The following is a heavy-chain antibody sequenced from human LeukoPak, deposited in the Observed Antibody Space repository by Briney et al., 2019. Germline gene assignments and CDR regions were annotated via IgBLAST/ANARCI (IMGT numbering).Heavy chain of an antibody. Sequence: PSETLPLTCTVSGGSISSYYWSWIRRPPGKGLEWIGYIYYSGSTNYNPSLKSRVTISVDTSKNQFSLKLSSVTAADTAVYYCARGKGYFDYWGQGTLVTVSS. CDR1: GGSISSYY. J-gene: IGHJ4*02. CDR2: IYYSGST. V-gene: IGHV4-59*08. CDR3: ARGKGYFDY.